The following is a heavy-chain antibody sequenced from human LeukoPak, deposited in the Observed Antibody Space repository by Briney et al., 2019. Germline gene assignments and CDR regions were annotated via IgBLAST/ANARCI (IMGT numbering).Heavy chain of an antibody. Sequence: GGSLRLSCAASGFTFSSYWMSWVRQAPGKGLEWVANIKQDGSEKYYVDSVKGRFTISRDNAKNSLYLQMNSLRAEDTAVYYCARDQLRFLEWLSHGFDYWGQGTLVTVSS. CDR2: IKQDGSEK. D-gene: IGHD3-3*01. V-gene: IGHV3-7*01. CDR3: ARDQLRFLEWLSHGFDY. CDR1: GFTFSSYW. J-gene: IGHJ4*02.